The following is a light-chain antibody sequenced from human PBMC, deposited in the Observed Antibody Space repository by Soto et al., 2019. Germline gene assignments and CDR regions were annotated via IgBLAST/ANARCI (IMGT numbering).Light chain of an antibody. CDR1: QSISSW. CDR3: QGYNSLYT. J-gene: IGKJ2*01. Sequence: DIQMTQSPSTLSASVGDRVTITCRASQSISSWLAWYQQKPGKAPKLLIYKASNLESGVRSRFSGGAYGREFTLTFISVEPDELDTYYRQGYNSLYTFVQGTKLEIK. V-gene: IGKV1-5*03. CDR2: KAS.